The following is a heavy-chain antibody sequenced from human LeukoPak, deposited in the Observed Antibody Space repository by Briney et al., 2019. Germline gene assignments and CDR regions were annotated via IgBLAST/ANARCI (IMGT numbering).Heavy chain of an antibody. CDR2: ISAYNGNT. CDR1: GYTFTSYG. V-gene: IGHV1-18*01. CDR3: ALSWSWKNWFDP. D-gene: IGHD1-1*01. Sequence: ASVKVSCKASGYTFTSYGISGVRQAPGQGLEWMGWISAYNGNTNYAQKLQGRVTMTTDTSTSTAYMELRSLRSDDTAVYYCALSWSWKNWFDPWGQGTLVTVSS. J-gene: IGHJ5*02.